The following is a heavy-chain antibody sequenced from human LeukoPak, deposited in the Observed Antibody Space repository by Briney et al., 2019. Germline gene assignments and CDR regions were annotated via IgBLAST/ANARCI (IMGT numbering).Heavy chain of an antibody. CDR1: GYTFTGYF. J-gene: IGHJ4*02. Sequence: ASVKVSCKASGYTFTGYFRHWVRQAPGQGLEWMGWINPNSGGTNYAQKFQGRVTMTRDTSISTAYMELSRLRSDDTAVYYCASSIVYCSSTSCYFNWGQGTLVTVSS. CDR2: INPNSGGT. D-gene: IGHD2-2*01. CDR3: ASSIVYCSSTSCYFN. V-gene: IGHV1-2*02.